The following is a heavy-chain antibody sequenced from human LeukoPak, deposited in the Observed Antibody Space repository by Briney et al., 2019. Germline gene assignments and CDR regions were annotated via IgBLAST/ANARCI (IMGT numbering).Heavy chain of an antibody. Sequence: PSLRVSSTASGYTFTSYYMYRVRQAPVQGLEWIGIINPSAGSTSYAQKFQGRVTMTRDTSTSTVCMELSSLRSEDTAVYYCARGCLQLLAPVDYWGQGTLVTVSS. CDR2: INPSAGST. D-gene: IGHD5-18*01. CDR3: ARGCLQLLAPVDY. CDR1: GYTFTSYY. J-gene: IGHJ4*02. V-gene: IGHV1-46*01.